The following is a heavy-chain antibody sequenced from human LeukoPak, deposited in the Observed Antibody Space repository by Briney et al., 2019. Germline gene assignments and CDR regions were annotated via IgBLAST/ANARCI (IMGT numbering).Heavy chain of an antibody. CDR1: GFTFSTYA. D-gene: IGHD5-24*01. Sequence: GGSLRLSCAASGFTFSTYAMSWVRQAPGKGPEWVAAIRGSGDNTYYADSVKGRFTISRDNSKNILYLEMRSLRGEDTALYHCAKLRREGLPVGFDVWGQGTMVTVSS. J-gene: IGHJ3*01. CDR3: AKLRREGLPVGFDV. V-gene: IGHV3-23*01. CDR2: IRGSGDNT.